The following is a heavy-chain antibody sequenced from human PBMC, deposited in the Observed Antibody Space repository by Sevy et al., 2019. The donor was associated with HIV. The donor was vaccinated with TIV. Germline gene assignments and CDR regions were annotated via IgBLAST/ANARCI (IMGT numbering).Heavy chain of an antibody. V-gene: IGHV1-3*01. CDR3: ARDLVMSGYNYGPAFDN. CDR1: GYTFTNYA. CDR2: MHGGNGDT. D-gene: IGHD5-12*01. J-gene: IGHJ4*02. Sequence: ASVKVACKTSGYTFTNYAIHWVRQAPGQGIEWMGWMHGGNGDTKYSQTFQGRVTTSRDTSASIAYMELSGLGAEDTAIYYCARDLVMSGYNYGPAFDNWGQGTLVTVSS.